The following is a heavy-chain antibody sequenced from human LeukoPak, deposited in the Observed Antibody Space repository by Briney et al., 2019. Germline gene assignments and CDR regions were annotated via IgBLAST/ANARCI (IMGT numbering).Heavy chain of an antibody. J-gene: IGHJ4*02. Sequence: GASVKVSCKASGYTFTGYYMHWVRQAPGQGLEWMGWINPNSGGTNYAQKFQGRVTMTRDTSISTAYMELSRLRSDDTAVYYCARDPALVPTYSFDYWGQGTLVTVSS. D-gene: IGHD2/OR15-2a*01. V-gene: IGHV1-2*02. CDR1: GYTFTGYY. CDR2: INPNSGGT. CDR3: ARDPALVPTYSFDY.